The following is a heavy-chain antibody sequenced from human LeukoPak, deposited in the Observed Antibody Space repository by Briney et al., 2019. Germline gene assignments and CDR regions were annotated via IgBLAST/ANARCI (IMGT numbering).Heavy chain of an antibody. V-gene: IGHV3-11*01. CDR2: ISSSGSTI. J-gene: IGHJ3*02. Sequence: GGSLRLSCAASGFTFSDYYMSWIRQAPGKGLEWVSYISSSGSTIYYADSGKGRFTISRDNAKNSLYLQMNSLRAEDTAVYYCAREDYGDYPLDAFDIWGQGTMVTVSS. D-gene: IGHD4-17*01. CDR3: AREDYGDYPLDAFDI. CDR1: GFTFSDYY.